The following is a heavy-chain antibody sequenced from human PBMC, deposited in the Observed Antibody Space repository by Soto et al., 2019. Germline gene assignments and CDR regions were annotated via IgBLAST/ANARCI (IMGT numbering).Heavy chain of an antibody. D-gene: IGHD6-13*01. CDR3: ARHLGFSSSSSFDP. J-gene: IGHJ5*02. CDR2: IYYSGSS. Sequence: XGTLSLTFAGLGASVSSYADYWGWIRQPPGKGLERIGRIYYSGSSYYNPSLKSRVTISVDTSKNQFSLKVISVTAADTGVYYCARHLGFSSSSSFDPWGQGTLVTVSS. V-gene: IGHV4-39*01. CDR1: GASVSSYADY.